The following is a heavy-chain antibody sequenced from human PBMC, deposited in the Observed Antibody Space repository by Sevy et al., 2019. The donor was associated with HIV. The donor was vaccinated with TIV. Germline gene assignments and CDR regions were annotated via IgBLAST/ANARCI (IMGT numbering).Heavy chain of an antibody. CDR2: TRNKAKSYTT. J-gene: IGHJ4*02. Sequence: GGSLRLSCAASGFTFSDHYMDWVRQAPGKGLEWVGRTRNKAKSYTTEYAASVKGRFTISRDGSENSMDLQMNSLKTEDTAVYYCVRAAGDHPHFDNWGPGILVTVSS. CDR1: GFTFSDHY. V-gene: IGHV3-72*01. CDR3: VRAAGDHPHFDN. D-gene: IGHD6-13*01.